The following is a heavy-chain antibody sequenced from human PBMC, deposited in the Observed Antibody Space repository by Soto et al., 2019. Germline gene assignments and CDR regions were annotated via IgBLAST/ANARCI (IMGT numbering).Heavy chain of an antibody. Sequence: QVQLQESGPGLVRPSQTLSLTCTVSGGSISSGDSYWSWIRQPPGKGLEWLGYIYYSGIAYSSPSLQSRLTILTCTSKNQCSLKLNSVTAADTAVYYCARGAYSDSSSYFAYWGQGALVTVSS. J-gene: IGHJ4*02. V-gene: IGHV4-30-4*01. CDR3: ARGAYSDSSSYFAY. D-gene: IGHD6-6*01. CDR2: IYYSGIA. CDR1: GGSISSGDSY.